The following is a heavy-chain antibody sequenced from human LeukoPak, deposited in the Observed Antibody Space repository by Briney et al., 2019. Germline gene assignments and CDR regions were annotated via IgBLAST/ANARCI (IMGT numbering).Heavy chain of an antibody. CDR2: ISSNGGST. Sequence: GGSLRLSCAASGFTFSSYAMHWVRQAPGKGLEYVSAISSNGGSTYYANSVKGRFTISRDNSKNTLYLQMGSLRAEDMAVYYCARGSYGVWGSYRCFAYWGQGTLVTVSS. CDR1: GFTFSSYA. V-gene: IGHV3-64*01. CDR3: ARGSYGVWGSYRCFAY. D-gene: IGHD3-16*02. J-gene: IGHJ4*02.